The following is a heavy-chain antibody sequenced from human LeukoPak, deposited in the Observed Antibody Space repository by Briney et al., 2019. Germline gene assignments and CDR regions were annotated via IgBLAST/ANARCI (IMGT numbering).Heavy chain of an antibody. CDR2: INWNGGST. CDR1: GFTFDDYG. Sequence: GGSLRLSCAASGFTFDDYGVSWVRQAPGKGLEWVSGINWNGGSTGYADSVKGRFTISRDNAKNSLYLQMNSLRAEDTALYYCARATAMVTIAYWGQGTLVTVSS. D-gene: IGHD5-18*01. J-gene: IGHJ4*02. V-gene: IGHV3-20*04. CDR3: ARATAMVTIAY.